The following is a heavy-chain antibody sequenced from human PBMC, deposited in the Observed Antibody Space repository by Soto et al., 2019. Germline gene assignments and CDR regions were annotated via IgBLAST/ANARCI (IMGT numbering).Heavy chain of an antibody. D-gene: IGHD1-26*01. J-gene: IGHJ4*02. Sequence: QVQLQESGPGLVKPSETLSLTCSVSGGSVSSGSYYWSWIRQPPGKGLEGIGYIYKSGSTNSKASLKRRLTMSVDTSKNQFSLNLNSVTAADTATYFCATRIVGSAAFDDWGQGTLVAVSS. CDR2: IYKSGST. V-gene: IGHV4-61*01. CDR1: GGSVSSGSYY. CDR3: ATRIVGSAAFDD.